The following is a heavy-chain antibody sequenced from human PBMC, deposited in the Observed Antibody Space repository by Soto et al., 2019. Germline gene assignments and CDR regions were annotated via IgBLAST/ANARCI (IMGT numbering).Heavy chain of an antibody. CDR2: IIPILGIA. CDR1: GGTFSSYT. V-gene: IGHV1-69*02. CDR3: ARYSSYGIYYYYGMDV. D-gene: IGHD5-18*01. J-gene: IGHJ6*02. Sequence: QVQLVQSGAEVKKPGSSVKVSCKASGGTFSSYTISWVRQAPGQGLEWMGRIIPILGIANYAQKFQGRVTITADKSTSTAYMELSSLRSEDTAVYYCARYSSYGIYYYYGMDVWGQGTTVTVSS.